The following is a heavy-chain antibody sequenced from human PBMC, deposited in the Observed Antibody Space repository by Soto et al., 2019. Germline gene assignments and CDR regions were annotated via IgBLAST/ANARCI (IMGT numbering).Heavy chain of an antibody. Sequence: VHLLESGGGLVQPGGSLRLSCAASGFTFNSYAMSWVRQAPGKGLEWVSAISDSGGSTYYADSVTGRFTISRDESKNTLDMQMNNRRAEDTAVYYCAKMRGRYCGSDSGAYMDVWGKGTTVTVSS. J-gene: IGHJ6*03. CDR1: GFTFNSYA. CDR3: AKMRGRYCGSDSGAYMDV. V-gene: IGHV3-23*01. D-gene: IGHD3-10*01. CDR2: ISDSGGST.